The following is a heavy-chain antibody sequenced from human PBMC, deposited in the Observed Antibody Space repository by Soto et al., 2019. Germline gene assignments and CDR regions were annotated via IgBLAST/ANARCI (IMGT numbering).Heavy chain of an antibody. Sequence: EVQLLDSGGGLVQPGGSLRLSCAASGFTFITYAMSWVRHAPGKGLEWVSIISGSGGSTYYPDSVKGRFTISRDNSKNTLYLQMNSLRADDTAVYYCAKLPSAQSYFDFWGQGTLVTVSS. CDR3: AKLPSAQSYFDF. CDR1: GFTFITYA. D-gene: IGHD2-2*01. CDR2: ISGSGGST. V-gene: IGHV3-23*01. J-gene: IGHJ4*02.